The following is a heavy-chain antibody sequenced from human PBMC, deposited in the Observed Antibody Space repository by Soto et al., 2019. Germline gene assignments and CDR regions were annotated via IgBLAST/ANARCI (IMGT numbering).Heavy chain of an antibody. CDR2: INHSGST. CDR1: GGSFSGYY. J-gene: IGHJ4*02. Sequence: PSETLSLTCAVYGGSFSGYYWSWIRQPPGKGMEWIGEINHSGSTNYNPSLKSRVTISVDTSKNQFSLKLSSVTAADTAVYYCARGSDILTGYYKPWGQGTLVTVSS. V-gene: IGHV4-34*01. CDR3: ARGSDILTGYYKP. D-gene: IGHD3-9*01.